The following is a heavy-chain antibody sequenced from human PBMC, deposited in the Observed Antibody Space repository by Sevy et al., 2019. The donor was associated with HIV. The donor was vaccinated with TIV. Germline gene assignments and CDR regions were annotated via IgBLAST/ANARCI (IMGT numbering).Heavy chain of an antibody. J-gene: IGHJ5*02. CDR2: IFYSGST. Sequence: SETLSLTCTVSGGSISSRSYYWGWIRQPPGKGLEWIGSIFYSGSTYYNPSLKSRVTISVDTSKNQFSLKLNSVTAADTAVYYCARHAHITMIVTWGQGTLVTVSS. CDR1: GGSISSRSYY. V-gene: IGHV4-39*01. CDR3: ARHAHITMIVT. D-gene: IGHD3-22*01.